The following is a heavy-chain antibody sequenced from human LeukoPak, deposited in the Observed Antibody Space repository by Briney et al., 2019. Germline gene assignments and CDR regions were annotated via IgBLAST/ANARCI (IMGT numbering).Heavy chain of an antibody. Sequence: ASVKVSCKASGYTFTSYDINWVRQATGQGLEWMGWMNPNRGNTGYAQKFQGRVTITRNTSISTAYMELSSLRSEDTAVYYCARTNSGSLGGDFDYWGQGTLVTVSS. CDR1: GYTFTSYD. CDR3: ARTNSGSLGGDFDY. J-gene: IGHJ4*02. D-gene: IGHD1-26*01. V-gene: IGHV1-8*03. CDR2: MNPNRGNT.